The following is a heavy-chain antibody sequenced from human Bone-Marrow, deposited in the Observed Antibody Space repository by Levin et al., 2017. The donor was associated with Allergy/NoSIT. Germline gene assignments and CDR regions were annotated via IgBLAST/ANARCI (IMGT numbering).Heavy chain of an antibody. V-gene: IGHV3-66*01. CDR1: GLSVSGNY. CDR2: IYSTGIM. Sequence: GGSLRLSCAVSGLSVSGNYMSWVRQAPGKTLEWVAAIYSTGIMQYADSLKGRFTISRDTSKDWVYLQMYSLSLEDTAVYYCASLSYWGQGTLVTVSS. CDR3: ASLSY. J-gene: IGHJ4*02.